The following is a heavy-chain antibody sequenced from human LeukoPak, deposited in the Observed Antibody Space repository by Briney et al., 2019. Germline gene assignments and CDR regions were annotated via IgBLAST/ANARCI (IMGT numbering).Heavy chain of an antibody. CDR3: ARGWEGYMDV. D-gene: IGHD1-26*01. Sequence: ASVKVSCKASGHTFITYAIHWVRQAPGRRLEWMGWSNAGNVNTKYSQEFQGRVTFTRDTSASTAYMGLSSLRSEDTAVYYCARGWEGYMDVWGQGTTVTVSS. V-gene: IGHV1-3*02. CDR2: SNAGNVNT. CDR1: GHTFITYA. J-gene: IGHJ6*02.